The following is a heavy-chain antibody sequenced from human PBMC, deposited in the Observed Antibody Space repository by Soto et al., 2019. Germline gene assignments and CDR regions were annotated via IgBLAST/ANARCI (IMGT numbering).Heavy chain of an antibody. CDR2: ISGSDSGGGI. CDR3: AKVYWTITGTTYDHFDY. V-gene: IGHV3-23*01. J-gene: IGHJ4*02. Sequence: PGGSLRLSCSASGFTFSKYAMSWVRQAPGKGLEWISVISGSDSGGGINYADSVKGRFTISRDNSKNTLFLQMNSLRAEDTAVYYCAKVYWTITGTTYDHFDYWGQGTLVTVSS. D-gene: IGHD1-7*01. CDR1: GFTFSKYA.